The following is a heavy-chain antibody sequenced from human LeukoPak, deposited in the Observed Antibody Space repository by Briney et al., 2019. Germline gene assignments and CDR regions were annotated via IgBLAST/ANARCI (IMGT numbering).Heavy chain of an antibody. D-gene: IGHD2-2*01. CDR1: GGSIGSYY. J-gene: IGHJ4*02. Sequence: SETLSLTCTVSGGSIGSYYWSWIRQPPGKGLEWIGYIYYSGSTNYNPSLKSRVTISVDTSKNQFSLKLSSVTAADTAVYYCARVGYCSSTSCYFDYWGQGTLVTVSS. CDR2: IYYSGST. CDR3: ARVGYCSSTSCYFDY. V-gene: IGHV4-59*01.